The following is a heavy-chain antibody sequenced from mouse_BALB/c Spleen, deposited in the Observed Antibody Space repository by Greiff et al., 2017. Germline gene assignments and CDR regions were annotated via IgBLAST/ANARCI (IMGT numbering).Heavy chain of an antibody. D-gene: IGHD2-10*02. CDR3: ASQYGNYGCYAY. V-gene: IGHV1S135*01. J-gene: IGHJ3*01. Sequence: VQLQQSGPELVKPGASVKVSCKASGYAFTSYNMYWVKQSHGKSLEWIGYIDPYNGGTSYNQKFKGKATLTVDNSSSTAYMHLNSLKSEDSAVYDCASQYGNYGCYAYWGKGTLVTGSA. CDR2: IDPYNGGT. CDR1: GYAFTSYN.